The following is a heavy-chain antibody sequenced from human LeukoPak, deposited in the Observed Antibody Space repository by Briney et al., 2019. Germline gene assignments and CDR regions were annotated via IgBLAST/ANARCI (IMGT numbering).Heavy chain of an antibody. CDR2: IYHSGST. CDR1: GYSISSGYY. V-gene: IGHV4-38-2*01. CDR3: ARVGQWSPFDY. D-gene: IGHD6-19*01. J-gene: IGHJ4*02. Sequence: SETLSLTCAVSGYSISSGYYWGWIRQPPGEGLEWIGSIYHSGSTYYNPSLKSRVTISVDTSKNQFSLKLSSVTAADTAVYYCARVGQWSPFDYWGQGTLVTVSS.